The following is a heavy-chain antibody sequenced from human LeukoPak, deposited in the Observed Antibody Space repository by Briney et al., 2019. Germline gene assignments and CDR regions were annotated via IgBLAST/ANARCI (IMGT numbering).Heavy chain of an antibody. CDR2: ISGSGGST. D-gene: IGHD2-2*01. J-gene: IGHJ3*02. Sequence: GGSLRLSCAASGFTFSSYAMSWVRQAPGKGLEWVSAISGSGGSTYYADSVKGRFTISRDNSKNTLYLQMNSLRAEDTAVYYCAKEVGTIVVVSLDAFDIWGQXTMVXVSS. CDR1: GFTFSSYA. CDR3: AKEVGTIVVVSLDAFDI. V-gene: IGHV3-23*01.